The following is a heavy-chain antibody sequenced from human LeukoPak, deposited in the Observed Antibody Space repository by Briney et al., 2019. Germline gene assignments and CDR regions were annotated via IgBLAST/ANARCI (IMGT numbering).Heavy chain of an antibody. CDR2: INSDGSST. V-gene: IGHV3-74*03. J-gene: IGHJ4*02. CDR3: TRSLSGYDYSPDY. CDR1: GFTFSSHW. D-gene: IGHD6-25*01. Sequence: PGGSLRLSCAASGFTFSSHWMHWVRQAPGKGLVWVSRINSDGSSTAYADSVKGRFTISRDNAKNTLYLQMNSLRAEDTAVYYCTRSLSGYDYSPDYWGQGTLVTLSS.